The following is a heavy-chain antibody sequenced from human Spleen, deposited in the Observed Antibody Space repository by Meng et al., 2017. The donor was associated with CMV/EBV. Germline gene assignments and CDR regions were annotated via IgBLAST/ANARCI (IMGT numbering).Heavy chain of an antibody. CDR3: ASSGSYRHDAFDI. J-gene: IGHJ3*02. D-gene: IGHD1-26*01. CDR1: GFTFSSYA. Sequence: GESLKISCAVSGFTFSSYALNWVRQAPGKGLEWVSTISSSSTYIYYADSVRGRFTISRDNAKNSLYLQMNSLRAEDTALYYCASSGSYRHDAFDIWGQGTMVTVSS. V-gene: IGHV3-21*04. CDR2: ISSSSTYI.